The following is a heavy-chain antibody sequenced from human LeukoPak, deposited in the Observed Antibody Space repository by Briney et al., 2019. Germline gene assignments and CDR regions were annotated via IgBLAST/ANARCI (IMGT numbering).Heavy chain of an antibody. CDR2: ISSSGSTI. CDR3: AREMVRGVIHPSYGMDV. Sequence: GSLRLSCAASGVTFIDYYMSWIRQAPGKGLGWVSYISSSGSTIYYADSVKGGFTISRDNAKNSLYLQMNSVRDEDTAVYYCAREMVRGVIHPSYGMDVWGQGTTVTVSS. CDR1: GVTFIDYY. D-gene: IGHD3-10*01. V-gene: IGHV3-11*01. J-gene: IGHJ6*02.